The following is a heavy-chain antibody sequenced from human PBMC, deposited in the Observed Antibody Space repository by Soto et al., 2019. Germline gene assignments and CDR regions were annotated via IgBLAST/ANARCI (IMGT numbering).Heavy chain of an antibody. CDR2: ISYSGDNT. Sequence: EVQLLESGGGLVQPGESMTVSCAASALTFSDAAMSWVRQAPGKGLQWVALISYSGDNTYYADSVKGRFTISRDNSRDTLFLQMNSLRAEDTALYYCVKDIEISAWVPGTLVTVSS. D-gene: IGHD3-10*01. CDR3: VKDIEISA. V-gene: IGHV3-23*01. J-gene: IGHJ5*02. CDR1: ALTFSDAA.